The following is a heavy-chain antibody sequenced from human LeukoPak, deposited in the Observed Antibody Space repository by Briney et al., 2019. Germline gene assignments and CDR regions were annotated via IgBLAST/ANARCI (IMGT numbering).Heavy chain of an antibody. V-gene: IGHV3-23*01. CDR1: GFTFSSYA. Sequence: PGGSLRLPCAASGFTFSSYAMSWVRQAPGKGLEWVSAISGSGGSTYYADSVKGRFTISRDNSKNTLYLQMNSLRAEDTAVYYCAKAASNYMVRGVIPSDYWGQGTLVTVSS. D-gene: IGHD3-10*01. J-gene: IGHJ4*02. CDR2: ISGSGGST. CDR3: AKAASNYMVRGVIPSDY.